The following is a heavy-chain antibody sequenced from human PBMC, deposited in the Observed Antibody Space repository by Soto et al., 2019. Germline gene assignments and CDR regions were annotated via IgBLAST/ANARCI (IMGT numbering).Heavy chain of an antibody. D-gene: IGHD5-12*01. J-gene: IGHJ4*02. Sequence: PSETLSLTCTVSGGSISSSSYYWGWIRQPPGKGLEWIGSIYYSGSTYYNPSLKSRVTISVDTSKNQFSLKLSSVTAADTAVYYCARHVSGYDLKGYTSDYWGQGTLVTVSS. V-gene: IGHV4-39*01. CDR3: ARHVSGYDLKGYTSDY. CDR1: GGSISSSSYY. CDR2: IYYSGST.